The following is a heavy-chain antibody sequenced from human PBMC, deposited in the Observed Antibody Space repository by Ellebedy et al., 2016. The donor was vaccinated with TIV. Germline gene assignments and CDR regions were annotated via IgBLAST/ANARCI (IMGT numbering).Heavy chain of an antibody. CDR1: GFTFDDYT. CDR2: ISWDGGST. J-gene: IGHJ3*02. Sequence: GESLKISXAASGFTFDDYTMHWVRQAPGKGLEWVSLISWDGGSTYYADSVKGRFTISRDNSKNSLYLQMNSLRTEDTALYNCAKDMPLAGAFDIWGQGTMVTVSS. V-gene: IGHV3-43*01. D-gene: IGHD6-25*01. CDR3: AKDMPLAGAFDI.